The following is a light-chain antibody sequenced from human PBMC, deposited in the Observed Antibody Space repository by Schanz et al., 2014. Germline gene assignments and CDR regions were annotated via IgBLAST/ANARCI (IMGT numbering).Light chain of an antibody. CDR1: SSDVGSYNL. V-gene: IGLV2-14*02. Sequence: QSALTQPASVSGSPGQSITISCTGTSSDVGSYNLVSWYQQHPGKAPKLMIYEGTKRPSGVSNRFSASKSGNTASLTVSGLQAEDEADYYCSSYAGSNTLVFGGGTKLTVL. J-gene: IGLJ2*01. CDR2: EGT. CDR3: SSYAGSNTLV.